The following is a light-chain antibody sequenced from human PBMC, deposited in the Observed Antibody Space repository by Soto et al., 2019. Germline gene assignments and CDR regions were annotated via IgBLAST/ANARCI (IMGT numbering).Light chain of an antibody. CDR1: QDIKTN. CDR3: QQSENFPFT. J-gene: IGKJ3*01. V-gene: IGKV1-33*01. Sequence: DIQMTQSPSSLSASVGDRITITCQASQDIKTNLNWFQQKSGKAPRLLVYDASNLDTDFTSRVSGSGSGTEFTFTIGSLQPDDAATYYCQQSENFPFTFGPGTTVDI. CDR2: DAS.